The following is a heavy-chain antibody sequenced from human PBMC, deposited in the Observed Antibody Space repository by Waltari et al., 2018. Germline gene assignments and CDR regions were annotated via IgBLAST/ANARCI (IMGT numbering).Heavy chain of an antibody. CDR1: GDSMRSNYW. CDR3: ARDRGRGLYLDS. J-gene: IGHJ4*02. CDR2: VHRSGRT. V-gene: IGHV4-4*02. Sequence: QLQLQESGPRLVNPSGTLPHTCVVSGDSMRSNYWLSWVRQSPGKGLEWIGQVHRSGRTNYNPSFASRVTVSGDTYINQFSLKVYSATAADTAVYYCARDRGRGLYLDSWGPGTLVTVSP. D-gene: IGHD2-15*01.